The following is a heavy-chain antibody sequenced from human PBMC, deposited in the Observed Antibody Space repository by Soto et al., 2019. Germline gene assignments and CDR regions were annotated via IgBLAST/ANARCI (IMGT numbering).Heavy chain of an antibody. CDR1: GDSISSRNW. V-gene: IGHV4-4*02. J-gene: IGHJ6*02. D-gene: IGHD2-15*01. CDR2: ISHVGNS. CDR3: ARAGRGYCSSFTCDSGLYGMDV. Sequence: PSETLSLTCAVSGDSISSRNWWNWVRQPPGKGSEWIGQISHVGNSNYNPSLQSRLTISVDKSKNQFSLELRSVTAADTAVYYCARAGRGYCSSFTCDSGLYGMDVWGQGTTVTVSS.